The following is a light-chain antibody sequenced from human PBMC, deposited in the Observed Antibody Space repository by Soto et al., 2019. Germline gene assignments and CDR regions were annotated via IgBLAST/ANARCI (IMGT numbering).Light chain of an antibody. Sequence: EIVLTQSPATLSLSPGERATLSCRASQSVSRYFAWYQQKPGQAPRLLIHDASSRATGIPARFSGSGSGTDFTLTISSLEPEDFAVYYCQQRTNWPQLTFGGGTKVEIK. V-gene: IGKV3-11*01. CDR2: DAS. J-gene: IGKJ4*01. CDR3: QQRTNWPQLT. CDR1: QSVSRY.